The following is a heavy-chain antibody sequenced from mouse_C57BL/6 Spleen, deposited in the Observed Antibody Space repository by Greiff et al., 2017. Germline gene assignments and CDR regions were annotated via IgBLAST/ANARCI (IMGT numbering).Heavy chain of an antibody. Sequence: EVKLVESGEGLVKPGGSLKISCAASGFTFSSYAMSWVRQTPEKRLEWVAYISSGGDYIYYADTVKGRFTISRDNARNTLYLQMRRLKSEDTAMDDLTRDLLPALFAYWGQGTLVTVAA. CDR2: ISSGGDYI. D-gene: IGHD2-1*01. V-gene: IGHV5-9-1*02. CDR3: TRDLLPALFAY. J-gene: IGHJ3*01. CDR1: GFTFSSYA.